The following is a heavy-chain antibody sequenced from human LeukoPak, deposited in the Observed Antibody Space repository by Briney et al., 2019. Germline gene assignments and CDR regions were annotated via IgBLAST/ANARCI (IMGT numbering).Heavy chain of an antibody. CDR1: GYTFTGYY. J-gene: IGHJ4*02. Sequence: ASVKVSCKASGYTFTGYYMHWVRQAPGQGLEWMGWINHNSGGTNYAQKFQGRVTMTRDTSISTAYMELSRLRSDDTAVYYCARPPGYGAHFDYWGQGTLVTVSS. CDR2: INHNSGGT. V-gene: IGHV1-2*02. D-gene: IGHD4-17*01. CDR3: ARPPGYGAHFDY.